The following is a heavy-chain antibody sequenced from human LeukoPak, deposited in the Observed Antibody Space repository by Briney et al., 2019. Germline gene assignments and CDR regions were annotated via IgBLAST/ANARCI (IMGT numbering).Heavy chain of an antibody. J-gene: IGHJ6*03. CDR2: ISDYNGNT. D-gene: IGHD6-19*01. CDR3: ARIHGSGPYNYYYYYMDV. CDR1: GYTFTSYG. Sequence: GASVKVSCKASGYTFTSYGISWVRQAPGQGLEWMGWISDYNGNTNYAQKLQGRVTMTTDTSTSTAYMELRSLRSDDTVVYYCARIHGSGPYNYYYYYMDVGGKGTTVTVSS. V-gene: IGHV1-18*01.